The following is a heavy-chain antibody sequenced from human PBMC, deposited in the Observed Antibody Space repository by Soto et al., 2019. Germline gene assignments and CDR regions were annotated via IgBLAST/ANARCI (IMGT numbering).Heavy chain of an antibody. CDR3: AAGVMITTSSRAYYYGMDV. CDR1: GFTFTSSA. Sequence: SVKVSCKASGFTFTSSAVQWVRQARGQRLEWIGWIVVGSGNTNYAQKFQERATITRDMSTSTAYMELSSLRPEDTAVYYCAAGVMITTSSRAYYYGMDVWGQGTTVTVSS. V-gene: IGHV1-58*01. D-gene: IGHD3-16*01. J-gene: IGHJ6*02. CDR2: IVVGSGNT.